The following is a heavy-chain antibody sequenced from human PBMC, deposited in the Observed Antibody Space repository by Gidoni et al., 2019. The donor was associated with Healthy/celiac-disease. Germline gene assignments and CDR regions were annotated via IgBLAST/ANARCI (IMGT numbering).Heavy chain of an antibody. J-gene: IGHJ3*02. Sequence: EVQLLESGGGLVQPGGSLRLSCAASGFTFSSYAMSWVRQAPGKGLGWVSAISGSGGSTYYADSVKGRFTISRDNSKNTLYLQMNSLRAEDTAVYYCAKVHCSSGWPDDAFDIWGQGTMVTVSS. CDR1: GFTFSSYA. CDR2: ISGSGGST. V-gene: IGHV3-23*01. D-gene: IGHD6-19*01. CDR3: AKVHCSSGWPDDAFDI.